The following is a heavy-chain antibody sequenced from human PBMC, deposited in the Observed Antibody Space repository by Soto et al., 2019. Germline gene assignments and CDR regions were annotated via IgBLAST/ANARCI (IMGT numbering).Heavy chain of an antibody. CDR3: AGGNFGGSNFPSYVYLGMDV. V-gene: IGHV1-69*13. J-gene: IGHJ6*02. Sequence: SAMVPCKDSGGTFSSYAISWVRQAPGQGLEWMGGLIPIFGPANYAQKFQGRVTITADESTSTAYMELSSLRSEDTAVYYRAGGNFGGSNFPSYVYLGMDVWGQGTTVTVSS. D-gene: IGHD1-26*01. CDR2: LIPIFGPA. CDR1: GGTFSSYA.